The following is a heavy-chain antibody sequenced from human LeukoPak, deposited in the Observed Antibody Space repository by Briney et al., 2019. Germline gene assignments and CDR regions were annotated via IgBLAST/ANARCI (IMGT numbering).Heavy chain of an antibody. D-gene: IGHD1-26*01. CDR1: GFTFSSYW. J-gene: IGHJ4*02. V-gene: IGHV3-74*01. Sequence: GGSPRLSCAASGFTFSSYWMHWVRQAPGKGLVWVSRIASDGSTVYADSVKGRFTISRDNAKDTVYLQMNSLRVEDTAVYYCIGSGGWPGYWGQGTLFTVSS. CDR2: IASDGST. CDR3: IGSGGWPGY.